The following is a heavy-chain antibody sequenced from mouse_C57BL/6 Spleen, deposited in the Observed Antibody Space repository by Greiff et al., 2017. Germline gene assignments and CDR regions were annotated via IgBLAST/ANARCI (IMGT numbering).Heavy chain of an antibody. D-gene: IGHD2-5*01. CDR2: ILPGNGST. Sequence: QVQLQQSGAELMKPGASVKLSCKATGYTFTGYWIEWVKQRPGHGLEWIGEILPGNGSTNYNEKFKGKATFTADTSSNTAYMQLSSLTTEDSAIYYCARPYSTYLYYFDYWGQGTTLTVSS. V-gene: IGHV1-9*01. CDR1: GYTFTGYW. CDR3: ARPYSTYLYYFDY. J-gene: IGHJ2*01.